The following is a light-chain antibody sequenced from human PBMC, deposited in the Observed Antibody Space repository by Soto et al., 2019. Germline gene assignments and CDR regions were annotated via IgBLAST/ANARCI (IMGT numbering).Light chain of an antibody. J-gene: IGLJ2*01. Sequence: QSGLTQPASVSGSPGQSITISCTGTSSDIGSYNYVSWYQHHPGRAPQLLIYDVSYRPSGISHRFSGSKSGNTASLTISGLQAEDEADYYCSSCTSSSTIFGGGPKLTVL. V-gene: IGLV2-14*03. CDR2: DVS. CDR3: SSCTSSSTI. CDR1: SSDIGSYNY.